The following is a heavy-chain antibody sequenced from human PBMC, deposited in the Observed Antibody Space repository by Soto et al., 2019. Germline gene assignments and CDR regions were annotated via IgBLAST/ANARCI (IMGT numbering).Heavy chain of an antibody. D-gene: IGHD3-10*01. CDR1: GFTFSTCW. CDR2: INQDGSER. J-gene: IGHJ4*02. Sequence: EVQLVESGGGLVQPGGSLRLSCAASGFTFSTCWMMWVRQAPGKGLEWVANINQDGSERYYVDSVKGRFTISRDNAKNSLYLHMNSLRAEDTAVYYCVKDNRGSYWGQGTLVTVPS. V-gene: IGHV3-7*01. CDR3: VKDNRGSY.